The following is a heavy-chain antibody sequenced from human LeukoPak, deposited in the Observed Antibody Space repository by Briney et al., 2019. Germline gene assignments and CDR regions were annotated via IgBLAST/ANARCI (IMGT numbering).Heavy chain of an antibody. J-gene: IGHJ4*02. CDR1: GGTFSSYA. CDR2: IIPIFGTA. D-gene: IGHD6-13*01. CDR3: ARDGYSSNWGFDY. Sequence: SVKVSCKASGGTFSSYAISWVRQAPGQGLEWMGGIIPIFGTANYAQKFQGRVTITADESTSTAYMELGSLRSEDTAVYYCARDGYSSNWGFDYWGQGTLVTVSS. V-gene: IGHV1-69*13.